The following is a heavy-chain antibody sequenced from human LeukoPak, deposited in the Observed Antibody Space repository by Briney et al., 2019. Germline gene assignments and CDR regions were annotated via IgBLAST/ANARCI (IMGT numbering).Heavy chain of an antibody. J-gene: IGHJ4*02. CDR2: IYSGGST. CDR1: GFTVSSNY. CDR3: ARDGPGYGDYEY. V-gene: IGHV3-66*02. D-gene: IGHD4-17*01. Sequence: GGSLRLSCAASGFTVSSNYMSWVRQAPGKGLEWVSVIYSGGSTYYADSVKGRFAISRDNSKNTLYLQMNSLRAEDTAVYYCARDGPGYGDYEYWGQGTLVTVSS.